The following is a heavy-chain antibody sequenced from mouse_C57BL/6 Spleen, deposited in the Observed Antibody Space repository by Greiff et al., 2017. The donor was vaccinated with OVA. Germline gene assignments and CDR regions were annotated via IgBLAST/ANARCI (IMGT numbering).Heavy chain of an antibody. CDR2: IYPSDSET. Sequence: QVQLQQPGAELVRPGSSVKLSCKASGYTFTSYWMDWVKQRPGQGLEWIGNIYPSDSETHYNQKFKDKATLTVDKSSSTAYMQLSSLTSEDSAVYYGARGDYGSSLRFAYWGQGTLVTVSA. D-gene: IGHD1-1*01. V-gene: IGHV1-61*01. J-gene: IGHJ3*01. CDR1: GYTFTSYW. CDR3: ARGDYGSSLRFAY.